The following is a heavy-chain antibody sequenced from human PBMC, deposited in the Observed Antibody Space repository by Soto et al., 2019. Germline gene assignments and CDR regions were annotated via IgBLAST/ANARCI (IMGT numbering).Heavy chain of an antibody. CDR3: ARDATYGSGSYFYYYYYGMDV. CDR1: GFTVSSNY. Sequence: GSLRLSCAASGFTVSSNYMSWVRQAPGKGLGWDSVIYSGGSTYYADSVKGRFTISRDNSKNTLYLQMNSLRAEDTAVYYCARDATYGSGSYFYYYYYGMDVWGQGTTVTVSS. J-gene: IGHJ6*02. D-gene: IGHD3-10*01. V-gene: IGHV3-66*01. CDR2: IYSGGST.